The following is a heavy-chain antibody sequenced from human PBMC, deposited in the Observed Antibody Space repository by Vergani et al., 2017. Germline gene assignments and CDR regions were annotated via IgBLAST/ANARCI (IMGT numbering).Heavy chain of an antibody. J-gene: IGHJ6*02. V-gene: IGHV3-21*01. D-gene: IGHD6-13*01. CDR2: ISSSSSYI. Sequence: EVQLVESGGGLVKPGGSLRLSCAASGFTFSSYSMNWVRQAPGKGLEWVSSISSSSSYIYYADSVKGRFTISRDNAKNSLYLQMNSLRAEDTAVYYCAXDCGSSWTFDYYYGMDVWGQGTTVTVSS. CDR3: AXDCGSSWTFDYYYGMDV. CDR1: GFTFSSYS.